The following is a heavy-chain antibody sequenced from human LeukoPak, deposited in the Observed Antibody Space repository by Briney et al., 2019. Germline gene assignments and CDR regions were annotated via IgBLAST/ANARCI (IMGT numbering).Heavy chain of an antibody. D-gene: IGHD2-21*02. Sequence: PGGSLRLSYVASGFTFDDYAMPWVRQAPGKGLEWVCLIHWDGNTTFCADSVKGRFTISRDNIKSPLFLQMNRLRPEYSALYYCSKGDSGHDPSIHPPGAFDYWGQGTLVTVSS. CDR3: SKGDSGHDPSIHPPGAFDY. J-gene: IGHJ4*02. V-gene: IGHV3-43D*03. CDR1: GFTFDDYA. CDR2: IHWDGNTT.